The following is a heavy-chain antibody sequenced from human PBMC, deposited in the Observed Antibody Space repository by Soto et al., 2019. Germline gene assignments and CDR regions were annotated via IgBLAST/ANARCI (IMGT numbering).Heavy chain of an antibody. J-gene: IGHJ6*02. CDR2: IYYSGST. CDR1: GGSISSGGYY. Sequence: NPSETLSLTCTVSGGSISSGGYYWSWIRQHPGKGLEWIGYIYYSGSTYYNPSLKSRVTISVDTSKNQFSLKLSSVTAADTAVYYCARDPGRDYYDNLRGMDVWGQGTTVTVSS. CDR3: ARDPGRDYYDNLRGMDV. D-gene: IGHD3-22*01. V-gene: IGHV4-31*03.